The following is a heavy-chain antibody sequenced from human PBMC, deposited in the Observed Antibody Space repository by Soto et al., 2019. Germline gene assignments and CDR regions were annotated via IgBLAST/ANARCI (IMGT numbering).Heavy chain of an antibody. D-gene: IGHD3-10*01. CDR1: GGSISSGDYY. CDR3: ARVPYYYGSGSYPSHYYGMDV. V-gene: IGHV4-30-4*01. J-gene: IGHJ6*02. CDR2: IYYSGST. Sequence: QVQLQESGPGLVKPSQTLSLTCTVSGGSISSGDYYWSWIRQPPGKGLEWIGYIYYSGSTYYNPSLKSRVTISVDTSKNQFSLKLSSLTAADTAVYYCARVPYYYGSGSYPSHYYGMDVWGQGTTVTVSS.